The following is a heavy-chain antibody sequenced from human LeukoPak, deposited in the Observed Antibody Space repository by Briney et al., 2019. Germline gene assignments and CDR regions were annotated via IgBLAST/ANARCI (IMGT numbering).Heavy chain of an antibody. CDR1: GGSISSYY. CDR3: ARNGFGEIHFDY. V-gene: IGHV4-59*01. Sequence: SETLSLTCTVSGGSISSYYWSWIRQPPGKGLEWIGYIYYSGSTNYNPSLKSRVTISVDTSKNQFSLKLSSVTAAGTAVYYCARNGFGEIHFDYWGQGTLVTVSS. CDR2: IYYSGST. J-gene: IGHJ4*02. D-gene: IGHD3-10*01.